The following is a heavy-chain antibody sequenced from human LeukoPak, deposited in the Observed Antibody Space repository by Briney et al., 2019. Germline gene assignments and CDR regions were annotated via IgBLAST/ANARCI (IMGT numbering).Heavy chain of an antibody. Sequence: TGGSLRLSCAASGFSFSSYGMSWVRQAPGKGLEWVSGISDSGDSTYYADSVRGRFTISRDNAKNSLYLQMDSLRAEDTAVYYCAGSSNWYLSKFDYWGQGALVTVSS. CDR2: ISDSGDST. D-gene: IGHD2-2*01. V-gene: IGHV3-23*01. CDR3: AGSSNWYLSKFDY. J-gene: IGHJ4*02. CDR1: GFSFSSYG.